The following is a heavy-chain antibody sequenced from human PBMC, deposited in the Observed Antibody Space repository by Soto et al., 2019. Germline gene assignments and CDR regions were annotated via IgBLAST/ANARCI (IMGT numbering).Heavy chain of an antibody. CDR1: GFSFSSYA. CDR2: SGGT. D-gene: IGHD1-26*01. CDR3: AKGASRYSGSSEGYFDY. V-gene: IGHV3-23*01. Sequence: GGSLRLSCAASGFSFSSYAMSWVRQAPGKGLEWVSSGGTYYADSVKGRFTVSRDNSKNRLYLQMNSLRAEDTAVYYCAKGASRYSGSSEGYFDYWGQGTLVTVSS. J-gene: IGHJ4*02.